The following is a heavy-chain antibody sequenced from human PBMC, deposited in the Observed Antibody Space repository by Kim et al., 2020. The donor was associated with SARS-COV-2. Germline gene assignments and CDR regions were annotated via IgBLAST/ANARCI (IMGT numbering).Heavy chain of an antibody. J-gene: IGHJ4*02. D-gene: IGHD6-6*01. V-gene: IGHV4-39*01. Sequence: PSLKSRVTISVDTSKNQFSLKLSSVTAADTAVYYCARRGVRGYSSSSFDYWGQGTLVTVSS. CDR3: ARRGVRGYSSSSFDY.